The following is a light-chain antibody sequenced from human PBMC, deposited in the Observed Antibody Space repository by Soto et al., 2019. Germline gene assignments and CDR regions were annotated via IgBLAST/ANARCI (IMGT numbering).Light chain of an antibody. J-gene: IGLJ3*02. CDR1: SGHSSYA. V-gene: IGLV4-69*01. Sequence: QSVLTQPPSASASLGASVKLTCTLSSGHSSYAIAWHQQQPEKGPRYLMKLNSDGSHSKGDGIPDRFSGSSSGAERYLTISSLQSEDEADYYCQTWGTGIRVFGGGTQVTVL. CDR3: QTWGTGIRV. CDR2: LNSDGSH.